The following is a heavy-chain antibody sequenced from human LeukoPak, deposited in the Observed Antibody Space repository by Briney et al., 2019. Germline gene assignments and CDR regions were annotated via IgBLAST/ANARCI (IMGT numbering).Heavy chain of an antibody. CDR1: GYTFTSYD. CDR3: ARGLRGPSVAAYYYYYMDV. CDR2: MNPNSGNT. V-gene: IGHV1-8*03. J-gene: IGHJ6*03. Sequence: ASLKVSCKASGYTFTSYDINWVRQATGQGLEWMGWMNPNSGNTGYAQKFQGRVTITRNTSISTAYMELSSLRSEDTAVYYCARGLRGPSVAAYYYYYMDVWGKGTTVTVSS. D-gene: IGHD6-19*01.